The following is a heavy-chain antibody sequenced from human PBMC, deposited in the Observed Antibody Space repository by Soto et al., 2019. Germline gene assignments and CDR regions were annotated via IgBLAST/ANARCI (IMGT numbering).Heavy chain of an antibody. V-gene: IGHV3-23*01. J-gene: IGHJ4*02. D-gene: IGHD6-13*01. CDR1: GFTFSSFA. CDR3: AKRRIYSSSWWDFDY. Sequence: EVQLLESGGGLVQPGGSLRLSCAASGFTFSSFAMSWVRQAPGKGLEWVSTLSAGGGTTYYADSVRGRFTISRDNSKNTLYLQMSSLRAEDTAVYYCAKRRIYSSSWWDFDYWGQGTLVTVSS. CDR2: LSAGGGTT.